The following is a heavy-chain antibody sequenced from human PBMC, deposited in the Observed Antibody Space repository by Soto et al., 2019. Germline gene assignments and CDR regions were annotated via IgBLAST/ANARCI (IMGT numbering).Heavy chain of an antibody. J-gene: IGHJ3*02. D-gene: IGHD3-10*01. CDR3: ARVDNLGYYYGSGSYYPPGQGAVDI. V-gene: IGHV1-2*04. CDR1: GYTFTGYY. CDR2: INPNSGGT. Sequence: ASVEVSCKASGYTFTGYYMHWVRQAPGQGLEWMGWINPNSGGTNYAQKFQGWVTMTRDTSISTAYMELSRLRSGDTAVYYCARVDNLGYYYGSGSYYPPGQGAVDIWGHGTMVTISS.